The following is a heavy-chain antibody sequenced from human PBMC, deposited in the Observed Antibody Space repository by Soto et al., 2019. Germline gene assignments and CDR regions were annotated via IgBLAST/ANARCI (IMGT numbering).Heavy chain of an antibody. CDR1: SISTHY. CDR3: ARGRGNGAGTGFDH. D-gene: IGHD1-26*01. CDR2: VYYTGSA. Sequence: QVQVQESGPGLVKPSETLSLTCSVDSISTHYWTWIRQPPGKGLEWIAYVYYTGSATYNPSHKSPVTISLTTSKNQISLKVNLLTAADTAVYYCARGRGNGAGTGFDHWGQGGLVTVSS. J-gene: IGHJ4*02. V-gene: IGHV4-59*11.